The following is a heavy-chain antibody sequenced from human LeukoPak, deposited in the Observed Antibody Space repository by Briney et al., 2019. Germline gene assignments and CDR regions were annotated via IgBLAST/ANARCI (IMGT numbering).Heavy chain of an antibody. J-gene: IGHJ4*02. V-gene: IGHV4-4*07. CDR3: ARVRDTAMVFDY. D-gene: IGHD5-18*01. CDR2: IYTSGST. Sequence: SETLSLTCTVSGGPISSYYWSWIRQPAGKGLEWIGRIYTSGSTNYNPSLKSRVTMSVDTSKNQFSLKLSSVTAADTAVYYCARVRDTAMVFDYWGQGTLVTVSS. CDR1: GGPISSYY.